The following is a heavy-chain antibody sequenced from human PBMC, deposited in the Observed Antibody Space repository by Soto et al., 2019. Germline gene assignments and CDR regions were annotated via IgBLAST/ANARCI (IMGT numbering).Heavy chain of an antibody. J-gene: IGHJ4*02. CDR3: ARHGYSNYFDC. CDR2: IYLGDSDT. D-gene: IGHD4-4*01. V-gene: IGHV5-51*01. CDR1: GHNFTRYW. Sequence: ESLTISRTCPGHNFTRYWIGWVRQMPGKGLEWMGIIYLGDSDTRYSPSFQSQVTIPADTSISTAYLQWSSLKASATAMYYCARHGYSNYFDCRGKGSLGVVSS.